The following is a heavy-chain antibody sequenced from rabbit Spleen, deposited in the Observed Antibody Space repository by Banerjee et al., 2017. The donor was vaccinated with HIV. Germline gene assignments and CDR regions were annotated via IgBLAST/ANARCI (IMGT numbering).Heavy chain of an antibody. V-gene: IGHV1S40*01. J-gene: IGHJ4*01. D-gene: IGHD1-1*01. CDR3: AREDRSSVAYYL. CDR2: IDVGGSGTT. CDR1: GFSFSSSDY. Sequence: QSLEESGGDLVKPGASLTLTCTASGFSFSSSDYMCWVRQAPGKGLEWIACIDVGGSGTTYYASWAKGRFTISKTSSTTVTLQMTSLTAADTATYFCAREDRSSVAYYLWGPGTLVTVS.